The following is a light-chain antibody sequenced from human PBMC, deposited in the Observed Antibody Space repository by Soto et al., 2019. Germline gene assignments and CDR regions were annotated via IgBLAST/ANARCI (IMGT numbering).Light chain of an antibody. CDR1: SSDVGAYNL. CDR3: ASLTTTKFV. V-gene: IGLV2-14*01. J-gene: IGLJ1*01. Sequence: QSVLTQPASVSGSPGQSITISCTGTSSDVGAYNLVSWYQHLPDKAPKLIISEVTNRPSGVSDRFSGSKSGNPASLTISGLHAEDEADYYCASLTTTKFVFGSGTKLT. CDR2: EVT.